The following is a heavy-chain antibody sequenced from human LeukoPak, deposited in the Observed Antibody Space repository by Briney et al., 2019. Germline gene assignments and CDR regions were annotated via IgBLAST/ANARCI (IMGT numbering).Heavy chain of an antibody. Sequence: GGSLRLSCAAAGFTFSSHWMSWVRQAPGKGLEWVANIRQDGNEKYYVDSVKGRFTISRDNAKNSLYLQMNSLRAEDTAVYYCAVATIKDYFDYWGQGTLVTVSS. D-gene: IGHD5-24*01. CDR3: AVATIKDYFDY. CDR2: IRQDGNEK. CDR1: GFTFSSHW. J-gene: IGHJ4*02. V-gene: IGHV3-7*01.